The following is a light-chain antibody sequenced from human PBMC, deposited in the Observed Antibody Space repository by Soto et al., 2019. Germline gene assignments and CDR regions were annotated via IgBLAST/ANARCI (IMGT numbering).Light chain of an antibody. CDR1: QSVSSN. Sequence: EIVMTQSPATLSESPGERATLSCRASQSVSSNLAWYQQKRGQAPRLLIYGTSTRPTGIPARFSGSGSGTEFTLTISSLQPEDFAVYYFQHYNKSPLTFGGGTKVEIK. J-gene: IGKJ4*01. CDR3: QHYNKSPLT. V-gene: IGKV3-15*01. CDR2: GTS.